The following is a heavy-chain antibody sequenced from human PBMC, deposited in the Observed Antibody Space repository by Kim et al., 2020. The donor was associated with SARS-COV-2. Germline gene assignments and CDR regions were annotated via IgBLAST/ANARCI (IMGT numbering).Heavy chain of an antibody. CDR3: AKDISGYSNYLSYFDY. CDR2: ISWNSGSI. J-gene: IGHJ4*02. CDR1: GFTFDDYA. Sequence: GGSLRLSCAASGFTFDDYAMHWVRQAPGKGLEWVSGISWNSGSIGYADSVKGRFTISRDNAKNSLYLQMNSLRAEDTALYYCAKDISGYSNYLSYFDYWGQGTLVTVSS. V-gene: IGHV3-9*01. D-gene: IGHD4-4*01.